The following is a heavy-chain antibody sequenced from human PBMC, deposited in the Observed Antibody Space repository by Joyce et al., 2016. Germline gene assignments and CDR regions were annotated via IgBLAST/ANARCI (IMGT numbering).Heavy chain of an antibody. Sequence: QVQLVQSGAEEKKPGASVTVSCKASGYNFTTYVVQWGRQAPGKRLEWMGWINAGDGHTIYSQKVEGRVTFTRDTSASTAYMELSSLRSEDTAVYYCARDDSSTWYYYYGMDVWGQGTTVTVSS. V-gene: IGHV1-3*05. CDR2: INAGDGHT. J-gene: IGHJ6*02. D-gene: IGHD6-13*01. CDR3: ARDDSSTWYYYYGMDV. CDR1: GYNFTTYV.